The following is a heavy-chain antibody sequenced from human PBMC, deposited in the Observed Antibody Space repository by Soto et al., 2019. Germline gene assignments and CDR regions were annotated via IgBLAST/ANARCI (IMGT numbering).Heavy chain of an antibody. D-gene: IGHD6-19*01. Sequence: GGSLRLSCAASGFTFSSYAMSWVRQAPGKGLEWVSAISGRGGSTYYADSVKGRFTISRDNSKNTLYLQMNSLRAEDTAVYYCAKSRGWFYYYYGMDVWGQGTTVTVSS. CDR3: AKSRGWFYYYYGMDV. CDR1: GFTFSSYA. CDR2: ISGRGGST. V-gene: IGHV3-23*01. J-gene: IGHJ6*02.